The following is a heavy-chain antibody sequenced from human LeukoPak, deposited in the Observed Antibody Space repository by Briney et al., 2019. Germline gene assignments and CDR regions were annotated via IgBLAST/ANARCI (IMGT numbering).Heavy chain of an antibody. J-gene: IGHJ4*02. Sequence: SQTLSLTCTVSGGSISSGSYYWSWVRQPAGKGLEWIGRIYTSGSTNYHPSLKSRVTISVDTSKNQFSLTLSSVTAADTAVYYCARDGLSNFDYWGQGILVTVSS. D-gene: IGHD2/OR15-2a*01. CDR3: ARDGLSNFDY. CDR1: GGSISSGSYY. CDR2: IYTSGST. V-gene: IGHV4-61*02.